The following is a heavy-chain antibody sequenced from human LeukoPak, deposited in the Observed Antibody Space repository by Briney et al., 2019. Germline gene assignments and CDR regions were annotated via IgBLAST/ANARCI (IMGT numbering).Heavy chain of an antibody. CDR2: INPNSGGT. CDR3: ARAPPGGTYYYDSSGYYF. CDR1: GYTFTGYY. V-gene: IGHV1-2*02. J-gene: IGHJ4*02. Sequence: GASVKVSCKASGYTFTGYYMHWVRQAPGQGLEWMGWINPNSGGTNYAQKFQGRVTMTRDTSISTAYMELSRLRSDDTAVYYCARAPPGGTYYYDSSGYYFWGQGTLVTVSS. D-gene: IGHD3-22*01.